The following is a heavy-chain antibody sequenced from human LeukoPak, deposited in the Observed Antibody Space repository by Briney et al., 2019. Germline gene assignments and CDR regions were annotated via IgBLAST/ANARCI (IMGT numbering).Heavy chain of an antibody. Sequence: NRGESCPIPCKGSGYSFTSYWIGWVRQMPGKGLEWMGVIYPGDSDTRYSPSFQGQVTLSADKSISTAYLQWSSLKASDTAMYYCARHKVRGVTYNWFDLWRRGTLVTVSS. CDR1: GYSFTSYW. V-gene: IGHV5-51*01. CDR2: IYPGDSDT. D-gene: IGHD3-10*01. CDR3: ARHKVRGVTYNWFDL. J-gene: IGHJ5*02.